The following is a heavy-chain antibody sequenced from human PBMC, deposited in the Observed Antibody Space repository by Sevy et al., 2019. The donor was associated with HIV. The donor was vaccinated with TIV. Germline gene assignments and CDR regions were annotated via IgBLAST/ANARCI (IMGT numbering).Heavy chain of an antibody. V-gene: IGHV3-21*01. CDR2: ISSSSSYI. Sequence: GGSLRLSCAASGFTFSSYSMNWVRQAPGKGLEWVSSISSSSSYIYYADSVKGRFTIPRDNAKNSLYLQMNSLRAEDTAVYYCARDSVGATGYYYYGMDVWGQGTTVTVSS. D-gene: IGHD1-26*01. J-gene: IGHJ6*02. CDR3: ARDSVGATGYYYYGMDV. CDR1: GFTFSSYS.